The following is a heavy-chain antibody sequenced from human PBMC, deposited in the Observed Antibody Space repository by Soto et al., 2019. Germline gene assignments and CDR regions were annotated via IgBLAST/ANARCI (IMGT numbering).Heavy chain of an antibody. V-gene: IGHV3-23*01. J-gene: IGHJ4*02. D-gene: IGHD6-13*01. CDR3: AKENGYSSSWFEFDY. Sequence: GGSLRLSCAASGFTFSSYGMHWVRQAPVKGLECVSAISGSGGSTYYADSVKGRFTISRDNSKNTLYLQMNSLRAEDTAVYYCAKENGYSSSWFEFDYWGQGTLVTAPQ. CDR2: ISGSGGST. CDR1: GFTFSSYG.